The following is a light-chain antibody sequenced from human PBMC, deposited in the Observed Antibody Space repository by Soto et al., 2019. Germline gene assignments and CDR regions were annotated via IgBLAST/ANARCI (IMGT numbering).Light chain of an antibody. CDR1: ESVYSTH. Sequence: EIVLTQSPGTLSLSPGERATLSCRASESVYSTHLVWYQQKRGQAPRLLIYATSTRATGIPDRFSGSGSGTDFTLTISRLEPEDFAVYYCHQYGSSPYTFGQGTKLEIK. J-gene: IGKJ2*01. V-gene: IGKV3-20*01. CDR2: ATS. CDR3: HQYGSSPYT.